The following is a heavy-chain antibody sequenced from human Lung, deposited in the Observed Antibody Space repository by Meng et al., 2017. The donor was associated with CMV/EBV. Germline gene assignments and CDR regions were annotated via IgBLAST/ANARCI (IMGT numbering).Heavy chain of an antibody. CDR1: GGSISSSNW. CDR3: ASFPPPGKQWLVTDY. CDR2: IYHSGST. V-gene: IGHV4-4*02. J-gene: IGHJ4*02. D-gene: IGHD6-19*01. Sequence: QVSLQEAGAGRVSPSGALSLTAAVSGGSISSSNWWSWVRQPPGKGLECIGEIYHSGSTNYNPSLKSRVTISVDKSKNQFSLKLSSVTAADTAVYYCASFPPPGKQWLVTDYWGQGTLVTVSS.